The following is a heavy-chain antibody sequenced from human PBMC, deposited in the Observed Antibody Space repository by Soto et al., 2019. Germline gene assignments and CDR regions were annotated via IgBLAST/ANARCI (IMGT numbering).Heavy chain of an antibody. CDR3: ARSPPLDFWRGYFDY. V-gene: IGHV1-69*06. D-gene: IGHD3-3*01. J-gene: IGHJ4*02. Sequence: SVKVSCKASGGTFSSYAISGVRRARGQGLEWMGGIIPIFGTANYAQKFQGRVTITADKSTSTAYMELSSLRSEDTAVYYCARSPPLDFWRGYFDYWGQGTLVTVSS. CDR2: IIPIFGTA. CDR1: GGTFSSYA.